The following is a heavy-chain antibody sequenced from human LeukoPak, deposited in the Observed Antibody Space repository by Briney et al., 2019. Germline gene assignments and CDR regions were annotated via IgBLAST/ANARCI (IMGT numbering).Heavy chain of an antibody. J-gene: IGHJ5*02. CDR2: IYPGESDT. CDR1: GYSFTSYW. D-gene: IGHD3-22*01. V-gene: IGHV5-51*01. CDR3: ARGFRSGYLLNWFDP. Sequence: GESLKISCKGSGYSFTSYWIAWVRQMPGKGLEWMGIIYPGESDTRYSPSFQGQITISADKSISTAYLQWSSLKASDTAMYYCARGFRSGYLLNWFDPWGQGTLVTVSS.